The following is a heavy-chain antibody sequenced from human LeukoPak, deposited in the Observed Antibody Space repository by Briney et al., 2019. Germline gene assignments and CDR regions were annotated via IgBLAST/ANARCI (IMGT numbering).Heavy chain of an antibody. CDR2: MNPNSGNT. CDR1: GYTFTSYV. Sequence: ASVKVSCKASGYTFTSYVINWVRQATGQGLEWMGWMNPNSGNTGYAQKFQGRVTITRNTSITTAYMELSSLRSEDTAVYYCARGTGWDHDYWGQGTLVTVSS. D-gene: IGHD6-19*01. J-gene: IGHJ4*02. CDR3: ARGTGWDHDY. V-gene: IGHV1-8*03.